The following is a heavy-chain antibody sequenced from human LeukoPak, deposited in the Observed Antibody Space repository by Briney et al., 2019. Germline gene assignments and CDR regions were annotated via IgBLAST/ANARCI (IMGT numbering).Heavy chain of an antibody. V-gene: IGHV4-59*05. CDR2: IYYSGST. Sequence: SETLSLTCTVSGGSISSYYWSWIRQPPGKGLEWIGSIYYSGSTYYNPSLKSRVTISVDTSKNQFSLKLSSVTAADTAVYYCARQKYFDWTRYYYYMDVWGKGTTVTISS. CDR3: ARQKYFDWTRYYYYMDV. CDR1: GGSISSYY. J-gene: IGHJ6*03. D-gene: IGHD3-9*01.